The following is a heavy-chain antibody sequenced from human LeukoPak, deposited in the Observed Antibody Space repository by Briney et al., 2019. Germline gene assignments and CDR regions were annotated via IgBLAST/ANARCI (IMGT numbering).Heavy chain of an antibody. D-gene: IGHD3-3*01. J-gene: IGHJ5*02. Sequence: ASVKVSCKASGYTFTGYYMHWVRQAPGQGLEWMGWINPNSGGTNYAQKFQGRVTMARDTSISTAYMELSRLRSDDTAVYYCARSHGGITIRNWFDPWGQGTLVTVSS. CDR1: GYTFTGYY. CDR3: ARSHGGITIRNWFDP. CDR2: INPNSGGT. V-gene: IGHV1-2*02.